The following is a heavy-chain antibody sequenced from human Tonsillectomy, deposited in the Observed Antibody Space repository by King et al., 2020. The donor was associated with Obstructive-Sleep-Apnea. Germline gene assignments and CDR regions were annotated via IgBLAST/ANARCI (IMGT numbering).Heavy chain of an antibody. CDR1: GFTFSSYG. CDR3: AKDLIAVHYGLDV. V-gene: IGHV3-30*02. D-gene: IGHD6-19*01. Sequence: VQLVDSGGGVVQPGGSLRLSCAASGFTFSSYGMYWVRQAPGKGLEWVAFIRNDGSNKYYADSVKGRFTLSRDNSKNTLYLQMNSLRAEDTAVYYCAKDLIAVHYGLDVWGQGTTVTVSS. CDR2: IRNDGSNK. J-gene: IGHJ6*02.